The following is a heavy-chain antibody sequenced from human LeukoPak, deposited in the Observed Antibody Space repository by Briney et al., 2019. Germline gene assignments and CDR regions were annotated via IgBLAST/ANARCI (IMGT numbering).Heavy chain of an antibody. V-gene: IGHV3-23*01. CDR3: ATKKQWLGYFDY. J-gene: IGHJ4*02. CDR1: GFTFSSYA. D-gene: IGHD6-19*01. CDR2: ISGSGGST. Sequence: GGSLRLSCAASGFTFSSYAMSWVRQAPGKGLEWVSAISGSGGSTYYADPVKGRFTISRDNSKNTLYLQMNSLRAEDTAVYYCATKKQWLGYFDYWGQGTLVTVSS.